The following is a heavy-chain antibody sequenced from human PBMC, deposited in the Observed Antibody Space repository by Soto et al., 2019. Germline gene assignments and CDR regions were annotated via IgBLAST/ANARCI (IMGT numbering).Heavy chain of an antibody. J-gene: IGHJ6*01. CDR3: ARALGYCSGGSCYSFINYGMDV. CDR2: IKQDGSQK. V-gene: IGHV3-7*05. CDR1: GFTFSSYA. Sequence: GGSLRLSCAASGFTFSSYAMHWVRQAPGKGLEWVANIKQDGSQKWYGDSVKGRFTISRDNAKNSLYLQMNSLRAEDTAVYYCARALGYCSGGSCYSFINYGMDVLGQGNTVTVSS. D-gene: IGHD2-15*01.